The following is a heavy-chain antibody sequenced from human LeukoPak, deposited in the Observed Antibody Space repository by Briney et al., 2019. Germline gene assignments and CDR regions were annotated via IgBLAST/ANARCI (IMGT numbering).Heavy chain of an antibody. V-gene: IGHV3-7*03. CDR2: IKQDGSER. Sequence: GGSLRLSCAASGFTFRSYWMSWVRQGPGKGLEWLANIKQDGSERYYVDSVKGRLTISRDNAKKSLYLQMNSLRAEDTAVYYCARWGVAAAQDYWGQGTLVTVSS. J-gene: IGHJ4*02. CDR1: GFTFRSYW. CDR3: ARWGVAAAQDY. D-gene: IGHD6-13*01.